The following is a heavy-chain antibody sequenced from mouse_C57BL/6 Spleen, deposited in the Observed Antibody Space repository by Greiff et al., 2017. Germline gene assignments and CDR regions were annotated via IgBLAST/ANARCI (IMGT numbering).Heavy chain of an antibody. CDR2: ISSGGSYT. D-gene: IGHD1-1*01. V-gene: IGHV5-6*01. Sequence: EVKLMESGGDLVKPGGSLKLSCAASGFTFSSYGMSWVRQTPDKRLEWVATISSGGSYTYYPDSVKGRFTISRDNAKNTRYLQMSSLKSEDTAMYYCARHGAESSYYFDYWGQGTTLTVSS. CDR3: ARHGAESSYYFDY. J-gene: IGHJ2*01. CDR1: GFTFSSYG.